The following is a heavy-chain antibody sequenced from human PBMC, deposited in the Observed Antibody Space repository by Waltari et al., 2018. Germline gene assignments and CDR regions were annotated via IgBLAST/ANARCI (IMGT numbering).Heavy chain of an antibody. V-gene: IGHV4-59*01. J-gene: IGHJ4*02. CDR1: GGPIHSYF. Sequence: QVQLQESGSGLVKPSETLSLICTVSGGPIHSYFWRWIRQPPGKGLELIGYIYNSGATNGATNYNPSLRSRATISVDTSKNQFSLTVDSLTAADTAVYYCARGGSGAFEYWGQGALVTVSP. D-gene: IGHD6-25*01. CDR3: ARGGSGAFEY. CDR2: IYNSGATNGAT.